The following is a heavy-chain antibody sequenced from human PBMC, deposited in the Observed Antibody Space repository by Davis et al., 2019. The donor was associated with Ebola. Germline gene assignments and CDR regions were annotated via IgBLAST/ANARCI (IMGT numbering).Heavy chain of an antibody. Sequence: GESLKISCTASGYSFTSYWIGWVRQTPGKGLEWMGIIYPGDSDTRYSPSFQGQVTISADKSITTAYLQWSSLKASDTAMYYCARAKYCSSTSCYKGAFDIWGQGTMVTVSS. D-gene: IGHD2-2*02. CDR2: IYPGDSDT. CDR3: ARAKYCSSTSCYKGAFDI. J-gene: IGHJ3*02. CDR1: GYSFTSYW. V-gene: IGHV5-51*01.